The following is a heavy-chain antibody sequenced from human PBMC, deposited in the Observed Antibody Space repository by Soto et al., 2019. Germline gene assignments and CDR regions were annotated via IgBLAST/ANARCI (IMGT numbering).Heavy chain of an antibody. V-gene: IGHV3-7*05. CDR1: GFTFSSYW. CDR3: AVASEGIAVAPSLDY. Sequence: PGGSLRLSCXASGFTFSSYWMSWVRQAPGKGLEWVANIKQDGSEKYYVDSVKGRFTISRDNAKNSLYLQMNSLRAEDTAVYYCAVASEGIAVAPSLDYWGQGTLVTVSS. CDR2: IKQDGSEK. D-gene: IGHD6-19*01. J-gene: IGHJ4*02.